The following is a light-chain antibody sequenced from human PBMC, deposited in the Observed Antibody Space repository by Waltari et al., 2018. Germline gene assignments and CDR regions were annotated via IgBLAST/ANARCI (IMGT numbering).Light chain of an antibody. J-gene: IGLJ3*02. Sequence: QSVLTQPPSASGTPGPRVTISCSGSSSKLGINTVNWYQQLPGTAPKLLIYRNNQRPSGVPDRFSGSKSGTSASLAISGLQSEDEADYYCAVWDDSLNGWVFGGGTKLTVL. V-gene: IGLV1-44*01. CDR1: SSKLGINT. CDR2: RNN. CDR3: AVWDDSLNGWV.